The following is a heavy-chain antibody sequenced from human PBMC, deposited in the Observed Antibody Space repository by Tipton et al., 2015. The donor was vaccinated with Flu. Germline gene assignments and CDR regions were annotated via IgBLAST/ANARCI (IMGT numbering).Heavy chain of an antibody. Sequence: TLSLTCTVSGGSISRGSYSYNWIRQPPGRGLEWIGNIHTSAGTYYNLSLKSRVTISVDRSKNQFSLRLASVTAADTAVYFCARRDFSNYVSEPKNWFDSWGQGTLVTVSS. D-gene: IGHD4-11*01. CDR1: GGSISRGSYS. CDR3: ARRDFSNYVSEPKNWFDS. CDR2: IHTSAGT. V-gene: IGHV4-61*09. J-gene: IGHJ5*01.